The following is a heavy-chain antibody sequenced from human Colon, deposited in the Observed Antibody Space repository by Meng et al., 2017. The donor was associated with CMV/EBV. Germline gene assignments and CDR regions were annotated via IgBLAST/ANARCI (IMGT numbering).Heavy chain of an antibody. J-gene: IGHJ4*02. CDR3: ARLIATTGNYFDY. CDR2: IYPGDSDT. CDR1: GYSFSSYW. Sequence: GGSLRLSCKGSGYSFSSYWIGWVRQMPGKGLEWMGIIYPGDSDTRYSPSLQGQLTMSVDKSISTAYLQWSSLKASDTAMYFCARLIATTGNYFDYCGQGALVTVSS. D-gene: IGHD6-13*01. V-gene: IGHV5-51*01.